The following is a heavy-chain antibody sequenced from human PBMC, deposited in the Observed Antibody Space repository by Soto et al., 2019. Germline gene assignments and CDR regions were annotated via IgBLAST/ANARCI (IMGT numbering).Heavy chain of an antibody. D-gene: IGHD2-15*01. J-gene: IGHJ6*02. CDR3: ARDPPNEPHDIVVVVAAKMDG. Sequence: DSLQVSCTSSGYTFTSYGISWVRQAPGQGLEWMGWISAYNGNTNYAQKLQGRVTMTTDTSTSTAYMELRSLRSDDTAVYYCARDPPNEPHDIVVVVAAKMDGWGQGNTVTV. V-gene: IGHV1-18*04. CDR2: ISAYNGNT. CDR1: GYTFTSYG.